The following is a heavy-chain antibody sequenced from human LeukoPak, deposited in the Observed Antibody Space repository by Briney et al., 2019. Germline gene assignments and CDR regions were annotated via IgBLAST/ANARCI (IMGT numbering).Heavy chain of an antibody. CDR1: XGTXSXYA. D-gene: IGHD3-10*01. Sequence: XKAXXGTXSXYAISWVRQAPGQGLEWMGGIIPIFGTANYAQKVQGRVTITADESTSTAYMELSSLRSEDTAVYYCARVGSASGRVWFDPWGQGTLVTVSS. J-gene: IGHJ5*02. CDR2: IIPIFGTA. V-gene: IGHV1-69*01. CDR3: ARVGSASGRVWFDP.